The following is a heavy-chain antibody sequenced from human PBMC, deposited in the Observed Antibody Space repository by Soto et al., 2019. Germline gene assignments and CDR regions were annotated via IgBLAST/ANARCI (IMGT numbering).Heavy chain of an antibody. CDR3: ARGVTTVTTFDY. CDR2: IYHSGST. V-gene: IGHV4-30-2*01. D-gene: IGHD4-17*01. CDR1: GGSISSGGYS. J-gene: IGHJ4*02. Sequence: QLQLQESGSGLVKPSQTLSLTCAVSGGSISSGGYSCNWIRQPPGKGLEWIGYIYHSGSTYYNPSLKSRVTISVDRSKNQFSLKLSSVTAADTAVYYCARGVTTVTTFDYWGQGTLLTVSS.